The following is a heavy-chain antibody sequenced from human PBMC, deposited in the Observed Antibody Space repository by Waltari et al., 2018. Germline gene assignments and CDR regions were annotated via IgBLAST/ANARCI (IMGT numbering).Heavy chain of an antibody. CDR3: TRGGASVAPVY. V-gene: IGHV3-49*03. Sequence: EVQVEESGGGLVQPGRSLRLSCTASGFTFGDYAMSWFRQAPGKGLEWVGCMRSKTYGGTAEYAASVKGRFTNSRDDSKSIASLQMDSLKTDDTAVYFCTRGGASVAPVYWGQGTLVTVSS. D-gene: IGHD6-19*01. J-gene: IGHJ4*02. CDR1: GFTFGDYA. CDR2: MRSKTYGGTA.